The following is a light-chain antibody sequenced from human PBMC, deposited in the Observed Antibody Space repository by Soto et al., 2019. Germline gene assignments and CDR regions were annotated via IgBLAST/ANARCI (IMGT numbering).Light chain of an antibody. CDR2: GAS. J-gene: IGKJ1*01. Sequence: EIVMTQSPATLSVSPGERATLSCRASQSVSSSLAWYQQKPGQAPRLLIYGASTRATGIPARFSGSGSGTEFTLTISSLEPEDIAVYYCQQRSNWPPITFGQGTKVDI. V-gene: IGKV3-15*01. CDR1: QSVSSS. CDR3: QQRSNWPPIT.